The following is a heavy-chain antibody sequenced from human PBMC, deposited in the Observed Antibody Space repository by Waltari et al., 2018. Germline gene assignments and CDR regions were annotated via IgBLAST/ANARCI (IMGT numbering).Heavy chain of an antibody. CDR3: ARDRGIGLYLDS. CDR1: MNSNSW. J-gene: IGHJ4*02. CDR2: IHRSGKS. Sequence: MNSNSWWSWVRQPPEKGLEWIGQIHRSGKSNYNPSLESRVTISADTSNNQFSLKLTSTTAADTAVYYCARDRGIGLYLDSWGQGTLVTVSP. D-gene: IGHD1-26*01. V-gene: IGHV4-4*02.